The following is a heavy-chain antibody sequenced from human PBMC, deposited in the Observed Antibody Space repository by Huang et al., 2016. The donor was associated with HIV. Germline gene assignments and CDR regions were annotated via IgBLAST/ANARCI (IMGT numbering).Heavy chain of an antibody. CDR2: IYPGDSDT. D-gene: IGHD4-17*01. CDR1: GYTFTNCW. Sequence: EVQLVQSGAEVKKPGESLKISCKASGYTFTNCWIGWVRQMPGKGLEVIGIIYPGDSDTRYSPSFQGQVTISADKSTSTAYLQWSSLKASDTAMYYCARPDYGDYDAFDIWGQGTMVTVSS. V-gene: IGHV5-51*01. J-gene: IGHJ3*02. CDR3: ARPDYGDYDAFDI.